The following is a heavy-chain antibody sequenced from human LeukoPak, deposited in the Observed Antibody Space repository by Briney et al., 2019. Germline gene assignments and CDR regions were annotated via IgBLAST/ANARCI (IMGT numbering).Heavy chain of an antibody. Sequence: SETLSLICSVSGGSISNYYWNWIRQPPGKGLEWIGFIYDSGSTNYNPSLKSRVTISVDTSKNQFSLRLSSVTAADTAVYYCAKQGPTVVTHFDSWGQGTLVTVSS. CDR1: GGSISNYY. CDR2: IYDSGST. D-gene: IGHD4-23*01. CDR3: AKQGPTVVTHFDS. V-gene: IGHV4-59*08. J-gene: IGHJ4*02.